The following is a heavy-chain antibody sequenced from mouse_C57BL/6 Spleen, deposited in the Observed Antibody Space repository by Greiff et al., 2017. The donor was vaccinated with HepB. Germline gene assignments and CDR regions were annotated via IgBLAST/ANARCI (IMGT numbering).Heavy chain of an antibody. CDR2: INPSNGGT. Sequence: QVQLQQPGTELVKPGASVKLSCKASGYTFTSYWMHWVKQRPGQGLEWIGNINPSNGGTNYNEKLKSKAKLTVDKSSSTAYMPLSIQTSEHSAVYYCARDHDGYRWYFDVWGTGTTVTVSS. D-gene: IGHD2-3*01. CDR1: GYTFTSYW. V-gene: IGHV1-53*01. J-gene: IGHJ1*03. CDR3: ARDHDGYRWYFDV.